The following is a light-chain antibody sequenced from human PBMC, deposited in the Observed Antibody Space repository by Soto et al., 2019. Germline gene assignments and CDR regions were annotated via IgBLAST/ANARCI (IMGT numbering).Light chain of an antibody. CDR3: QQYDDWRLLT. CDR2: GAS. Sequence: EVVMMQSPATLSVSPGDKATLSCRASQSVSSHLAWYQQKPGQAPRLLIYGASTRASRVPARFSGSGSGTEFTLTISSLQSEDFAIYYCQQYDDWRLLTFGGGTKVEI. V-gene: IGKV3-15*01. CDR1: QSVSSH. J-gene: IGKJ4*01.